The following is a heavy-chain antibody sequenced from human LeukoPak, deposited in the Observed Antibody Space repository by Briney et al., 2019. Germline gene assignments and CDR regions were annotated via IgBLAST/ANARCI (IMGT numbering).Heavy chain of an antibody. CDR3: ARGKYYDFWSGYPDFDY. D-gene: IGHD3-3*01. Sequence: GRSLRLSCAASGFTFSSYAMHWVRQAPGKGLEWVAVISYDGSNKYYSDSVKGRLTISRDNSKNTLYLQMNSLRADDTAVYYCARGKYYDFWSGYPDFDYWGQGTLVTVSS. J-gene: IGHJ4*02. CDR1: GFTFSSYA. CDR2: ISYDGSNK. V-gene: IGHV3-30-3*01.